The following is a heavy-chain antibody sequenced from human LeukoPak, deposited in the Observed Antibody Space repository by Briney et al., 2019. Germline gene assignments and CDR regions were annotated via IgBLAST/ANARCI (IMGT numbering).Heavy chain of an antibody. CDR1: GFTFSNYA. Sequence: GGSLRLSCAASGFTFSNYAMHWVRQAPGKGLEWVAVISYDGSNKYYADSVKGRFTISRDNSKNTLYLQMNSLRAEDTAVYYCAKLPSGATRNPDYWGQGTLVTVSS. D-gene: IGHD1-26*01. CDR3: AKLPSGATRNPDY. J-gene: IGHJ4*02. CDR2: ISYDGSNK. V-gene: IGHV3-30*18.